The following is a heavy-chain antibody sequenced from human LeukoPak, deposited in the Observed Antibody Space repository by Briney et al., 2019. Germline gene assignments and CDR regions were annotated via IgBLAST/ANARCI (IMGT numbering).Heavy chain of an antibody. Sequence: SQTLSLTCTVSGGSISSGGYYWSWIRQPPGKGLEWIGSIFYTGNTYYNPSLKSRVTISVDTSKNQFSLRLSSVTAADTAVYYYARHWRHYGGNSVDYWGQGALVTVSS. CDR3: ARHWRHYGGNSVDY. J-gene: IGHJ4*02. V-gene: IGHV4-30-2*03. D-gene: IGHD4-23*01. CDR2: IFYTGNT. CDR1: GGSISSGGYY.